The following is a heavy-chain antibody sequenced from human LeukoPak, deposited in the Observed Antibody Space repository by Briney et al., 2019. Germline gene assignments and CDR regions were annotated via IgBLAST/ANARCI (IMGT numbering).Heavy chain of an antibody. CDR3: ARIFCSSISCYLDY. Sequence: SETLSLTCIVSGGSMSSYFWSWIRQPPGKGLEWVGYVYYSGSTNYDPSLKGRFTISVDMSKNQFSLKLSSVTAADTAVYYCARIFCSSISCYLDYWGQGTLVTVSP. D-gene: IGHD2-2*01. CDR1: GGSMSSYF. CDR2: VYYSGST. J-gene: IGHJ4*02. V-gene: IGHV4-59*08.